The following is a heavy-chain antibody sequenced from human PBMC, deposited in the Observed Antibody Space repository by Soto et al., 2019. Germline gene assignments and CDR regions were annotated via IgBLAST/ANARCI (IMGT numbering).Heavy chain of an antibody. CDR1: GGTFGNSA. CDR2: IIPIFPTP. J-gene: IGHJ6*02. D-gene: IGHD1-1*01. CDR3: APDKYRLQLGGTYYSGMDV. V-gene: IGHV1-69*12. Sequence: QVQLVQSGAEVKKPGSSVTVSCNASGGTFGNSAISWVRQAPGQGLEWMGGIIPIFPTPDYAQKFQGRVTITADESTSTAYMELSRLTSEQRAVYYWAPDKYRLQLGGTYYSGMDVWGQGTTVTVSS.